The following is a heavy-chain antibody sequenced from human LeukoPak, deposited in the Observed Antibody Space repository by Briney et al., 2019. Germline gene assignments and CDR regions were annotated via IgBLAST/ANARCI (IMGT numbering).Heavy chain of an antibody. J-gene: IGHJ3*02. CDR3: ARVDLMIGAFAI. V-gene: IGHV3-48*02. D-gene: IGHD3-22*01. CDR2: ITSSSSTI. CDR1: GFTSSTYS. Sequence: GGSLRLSCAASGFTSSTYSMNWVRQAPGKGLEWVSYITSSSSTIYYADSVRGRFTISRDNAKNSLYLQMNSLRDEDTAVYYCARVDLMIGAFAIWGQGTMVTVSS.